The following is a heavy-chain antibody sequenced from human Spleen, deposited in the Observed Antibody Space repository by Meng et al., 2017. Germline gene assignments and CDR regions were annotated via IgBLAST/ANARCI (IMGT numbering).Heavy chain of an antibody. J-gene: IGHJ4*02. Sequence: KVSCEASGYSISGSAVYWVRQASGRGLEWVGHMRSKANNYATEYAASVKGRFTVSRDDSKNTAYLHMNSLITEDTAVYYCTLFDHWGQGALVTVSS. V-gene: IGHV3-73*01. CDR3: TLFDH. CDR2: MRSKANNYAT. CDR1: GYSISGSA.